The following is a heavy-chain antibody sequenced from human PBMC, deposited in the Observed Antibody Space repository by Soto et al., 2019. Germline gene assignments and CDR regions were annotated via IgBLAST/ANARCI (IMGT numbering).Heavy chain of an antibody. J-gene: IGHJ6*02. V-gene: IGHV3-30-3*01. CDR1: GFTFSSDA. D-gene: IGHD6-13*01. CDR2: ISYDESNK. Sequence: GGSLRLSCAASGFTFSSDAMHWARQAPGQGLERVAVISYDESNKYYADSVKGRFTISSDNSKNTLYLQMDSLRDEDTAVYYCARDQITYSSSWHYCCYYYGMDVWGQGTTVTVSS. CDR3: ARDQITYSSSWHYCCYYYGMDV.